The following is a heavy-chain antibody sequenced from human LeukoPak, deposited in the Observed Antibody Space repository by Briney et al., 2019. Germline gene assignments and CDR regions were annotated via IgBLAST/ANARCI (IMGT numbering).Heavy chain of an antibody. Sequence: GGSLRLSCAASEFTFSDYTINWVRQAPGKGLEWVSVISSSSSYTYYADSVKGRFTISRDNAKDSLYLQMNSLRVEDTAVYYCVRERYHGSGAPKYDFWGQGTLVTVFS. CDR3: VRERYHGSGAPKYDF. CDR1: EFTFSDYT. CDR2: ISSSSSYT. V-gene: IGHV3-21*06. D-gene: IGHD3-10*01. J-gene: IGHJ4*02.